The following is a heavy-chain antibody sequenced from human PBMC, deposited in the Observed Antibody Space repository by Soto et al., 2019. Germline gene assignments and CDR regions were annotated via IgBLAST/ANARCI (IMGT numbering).Heavy chain of an antibody. CDR2: INPSGGST. J-gene: IGHJ5*02. CDR1: GFTFTSSA. Sequence: VKVSCKASGFTFTSSAVHWVRQAPGQGLEWMGIINPSGGSTSYAQKFQGRVTMTRDTSTSTVYMELSSLRSEDTAVYYCARGGGPAPNWFDPWGQGTLVTVSS. D-gene: IGHD2-2*01. V-gene: IGHV1-46*01. CDR3: ARGGGPAPNWFDP.